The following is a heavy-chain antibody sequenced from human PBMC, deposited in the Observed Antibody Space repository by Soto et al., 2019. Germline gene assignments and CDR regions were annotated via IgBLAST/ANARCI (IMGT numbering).Heavy chain of an antibody. Sequence: SETLSLTCAVSGGSISSGGYSWSWIRQPPGKGLEWIGYIYHSGSTYYNPSLKSRVTISVDKSKNQFSLKLSSVTVADTAVYYYWSGYPPDPLPFWGRRTLVTVSA. CDR1: GGSISSGGYS. D-gene: IGHD6-25*01. CDR3: WSGYPPDPLPF. V-gene: IGHV4-30-2*01. J-gene: IGHJ4*02. CDR2: IYHSGST.